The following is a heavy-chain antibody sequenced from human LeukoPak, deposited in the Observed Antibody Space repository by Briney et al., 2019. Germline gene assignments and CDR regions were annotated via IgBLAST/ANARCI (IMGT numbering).Heavy chain of an antibody. V-gene: IGHV3-30*18. CDR1: GFTFSDSG. D-gene: IGHD4-17*01. CDR2: ISFDGSRR. J-gene: IGHJ4*02. Sequence: PGGSLRLSCAASGFTFSDSGMHWVRQAPGKGPEWVAIISFDGSRRVYADSVRGRFTVSRDNSKNTLFLQMDSLSADDTGVYYCAKEGTDYGDYPYFFDYWGQGTLVTVSS. CDR3: AKEGTDYGDYPYFFDY.